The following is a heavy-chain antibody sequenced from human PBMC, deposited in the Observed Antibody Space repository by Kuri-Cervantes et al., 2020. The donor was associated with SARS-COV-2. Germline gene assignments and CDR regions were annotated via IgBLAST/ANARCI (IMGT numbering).Heavy chain of an antibody. V-gene: IGHV4-39*01. CDR3: ARQAQLRIFGVVISPANFDY. CDR2: IYHSGST. Sequence: SETLSLTCTVSGDSISSSAYYWGWIRQPPGKGLEWIGSIYHSGSTYYNPSLKSRVTISVDTSKNQFSLKLSSVTAADTAVYYCARQAQLRIFGVVISPANFDYWGQGTLVTVSS. D-gene: IGHD3-3*01. CDR1: GDSISSSAYY. J-gene: IGHJ4*02.